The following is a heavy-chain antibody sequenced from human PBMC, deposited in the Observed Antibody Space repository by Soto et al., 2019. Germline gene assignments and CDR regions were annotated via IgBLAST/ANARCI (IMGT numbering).Heavy chain of an antibody. Sequence: PGGSLRLSCAASGFTFSSYAMSWVRQAPGKGLEWVSAISGSGGSTYYADSVKGRFTISRDNSKNTLYLQMNSLRAEDTAVYYCAKVSSGYCSGGSCSPRAFDIWGQGTMVTVS. CDR2: ISGSGGST. V-gene: IGHV3-23*01. D-gene: IGHD2-15*01. CDR3: AKVSSGYCSGGSCSPRAFDI. CDR1: GFTFSSYA. J-gene: IGHJ3*02.